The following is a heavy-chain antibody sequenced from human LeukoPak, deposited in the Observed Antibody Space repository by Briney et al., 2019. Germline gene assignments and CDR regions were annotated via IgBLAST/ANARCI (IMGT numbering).Heavy chain of an antibody. D-gene: IGHD4-17*01. CDR2: ISAYNGNT. CDR1: GYTFTGYG. Sequence: GASVKVSCKASGYTFTGYGISWVRQAPGQGLEWMGWISAYNGNTNYAQKLQGRVTMTTDTSTSTAYMELRSLRSDDTAVYYCARDSLDGDYGYYYYGMDVWGQGTTVTVSS. J-gene: IGHJ6*02. V-gene: IGHV1-18*01. CDR3: ARDSLDGDYGYYYYGMDV.